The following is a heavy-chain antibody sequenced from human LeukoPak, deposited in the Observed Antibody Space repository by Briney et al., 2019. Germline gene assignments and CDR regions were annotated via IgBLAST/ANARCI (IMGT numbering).Heavy chain of an antibody. J-gene: IGHJ4*02. Sequence: SKTLSLTCAVSGASISSTNWWSWVRQTPGKGLEWIGELYHSGSTNYNPSLMSRVTMSVDKSKNQFSLHLNSVTAADTAVYYCAREARGGSTYFDNWGQGTLVTVSS. CDR1: GASISSTNW. CDR3: AREARGGSTYFDN. V-gene: IGHV4-4*02. D-gene: IGHD1-26*01. CDR2: LYHSGST.